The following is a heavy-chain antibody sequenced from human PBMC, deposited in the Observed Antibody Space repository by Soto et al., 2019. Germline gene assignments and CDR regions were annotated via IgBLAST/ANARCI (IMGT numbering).Heavy chain of an antibody. Sequence: ASVKVSCKASGGTFNKYAIDWVRQAPGRGLEWMGGITPLFGTPNYAQRFQGRVTISADEVTSTAYMELRSLRSDDTGVYYCARQFDYDTSGYYYAYWGQGTLVTFSS. CDR1: GGTFNKYA. D-gene: IGHD3-22*01. CDR3: ARQFDYDTSGYYYAY. V-gene: IGHV1-69*13. CDR2: ITPLFGTP. J-gene: IGHJ4*02.